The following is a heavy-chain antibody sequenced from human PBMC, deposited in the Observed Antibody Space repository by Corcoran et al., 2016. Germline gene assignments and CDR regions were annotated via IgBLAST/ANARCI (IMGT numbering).Heavy chain of an antibody. D-gene: IGHD5-12*01. CDR2: IYYSGST. V-gene: IGHV4-39*01. Sequence: QLQLQESGPGLVKPSETLSLTCTVSGGSISSSSYYWGWIRQPPGKGLEWIGSIYYSGSTYYNPSLKSRVTISVDTSKNQFSLKLSSVTAADTAVYYWARPLSRDGYNLAFRDALGIWGQGTMVTVSS. J-gene: IGHJ3*02. CDR1: GGSISSSSYY. CDR3: ARPLSRDGYNLAFRDALGI.